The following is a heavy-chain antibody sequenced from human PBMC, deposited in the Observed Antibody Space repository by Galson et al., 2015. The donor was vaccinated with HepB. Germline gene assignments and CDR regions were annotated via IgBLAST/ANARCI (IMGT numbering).Heavy chain of an antibody. CDR1: GGSISSYF. CDR2: IYYSGST. D-gene: IGHD6-13*01. CDR3: ARGDEYASSWYAGYYYVMDV. Sequence: LTCTASGGSISSYFWSWIRQPPGKGLEWIGYIYYSGSTNYNPSLKSRVTISVDTSKNQFSLKLNSVTAADTAVYYCARGDEYASSWYAGYYYVMDVWGQGTTVTVSS. J-gene: IGHJ6*02. V-gene: IGHV4-59*01.